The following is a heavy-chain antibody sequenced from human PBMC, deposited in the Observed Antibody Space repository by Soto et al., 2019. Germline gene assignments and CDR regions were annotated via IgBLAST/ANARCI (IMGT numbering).Heavy chain of an antibody. CDR3: ARPSHSSSWAYDY. CDR1: GGSISSGGYY. J-gene: IGHJ4*02. D-gene: IGHD6-13*01. V-gene: IGHV4-31*03. Sequence: QVQLQESGPGLVKPSQTLSLTCTVSGGSISSGGYYWSWIRQHPGKGLEWIGYIYYSGSTYYNPSRKSRVTISVETSKNQFSLKLSSVTAADTAVYYCARPSHSSSWAYDYWGQGTLVTVSS. CDR2: IYYSGST.